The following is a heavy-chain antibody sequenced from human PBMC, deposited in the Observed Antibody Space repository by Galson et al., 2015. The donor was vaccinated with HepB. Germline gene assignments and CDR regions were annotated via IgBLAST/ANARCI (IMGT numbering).Heavy chain of an antibody. D-gene: IGHD1-1*01. J-gene: IGHJ4*02. CDR2: SGSTI. Sequence: SGSTIYYADSVKGRFTISRDNAKNSLYPQMNSLGDEDTAVYYCARDPSPTTDAWDYFDYWGQGTLVTVSS. V-gene: IGHV3-48*02. CDR3: ARDPSPTTDAWDYFDY.